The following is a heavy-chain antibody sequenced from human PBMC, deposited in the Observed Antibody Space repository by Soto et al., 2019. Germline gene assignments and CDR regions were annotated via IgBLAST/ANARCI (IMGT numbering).Heavy chain of an antibody. CDR1: GYTFTSYG. Sequence: ASVKVSCKASGYTFTSYGISWVRQAPGQGLEWMGWISAYNGNTNYAQKLQGRVTMTTDTSTSTAYMELRSLRSDDTAVYYCARDVGIVATSYYCYVMDVWGQGTTVIVSS. V-gene: IGHV1-18*01. CDR3: ARDVGIVATSYYCYVMDV. CDR2: ISAYNGNT. D-gene: IGHD5-12*01. J-gene: IGHJ6*01.